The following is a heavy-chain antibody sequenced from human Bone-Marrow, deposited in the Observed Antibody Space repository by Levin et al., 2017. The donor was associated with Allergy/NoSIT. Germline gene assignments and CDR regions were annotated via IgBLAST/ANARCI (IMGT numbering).Heavy chain of an antibody. CDR2: TYYRSKWSN. Sequence: SQTLSLTCAISGDSVSTKSAAWNWIRQSPSRGLEWLGRTYYRSKWSNDYAVSVKSRISVNPDTSKNSFSLQLKSVTTEDTAVYYCVRNSGGDLDVWGQGTPVTVSS. J-gene: IGHJ6*02. CDR1: GDSVSTKSAA. CDR3: VRNSGGDLDV. D-gene: IGHD1-7*01. V-gene: IGHV6-1*01.